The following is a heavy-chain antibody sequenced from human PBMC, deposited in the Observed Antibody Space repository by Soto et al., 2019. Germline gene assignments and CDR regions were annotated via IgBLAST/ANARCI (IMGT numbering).Heavy chain of an antibody. CDR3: ARGRSSRYYDSSGRFAY. J-gene: IGHJ4*02. CDR2: SNHSGST. V-gene: IGHV4-34*01. Sequence: SETLSLTCAVYGGSFSGYYWSWILQPLGKGLEWIGESNHSGSTNYNPSLKSRVTISVDTSKNQFSLKLSSVTAADTAVYYCARGRSSRYYDSSGRFAYRGQGTLVTISS. CDR1: GGSFSGYY. D-gene: IGHD3-22*01.